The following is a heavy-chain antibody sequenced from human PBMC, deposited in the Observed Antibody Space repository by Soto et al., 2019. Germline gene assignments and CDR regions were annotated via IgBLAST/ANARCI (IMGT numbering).Heavy chain of an antibody. CDR2: IDWDDDK. D-gene: IGHD6-13*01. CDR1: GSTLNTSPMS. V-gene: IGHV2-70*01. CDR3: ARNPHPYGSCWSFLDY. J-gene: IGHJ4*02. Sequence: SGHPVANLTQPLTLPCSLSGSTLNTSPMSVRWIRQPPGMALEWLALIDWDDDKYYSTSLKTRLTISKDPSKNQVVLTMTNMDPVDTATYYCARNPHPYGSCWSFLDYWGQGTLVTVSS.